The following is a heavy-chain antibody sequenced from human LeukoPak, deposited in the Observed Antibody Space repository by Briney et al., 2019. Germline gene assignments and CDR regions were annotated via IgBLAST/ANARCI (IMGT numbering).Heavy chain of an antibody. V-gene: IGHV4-59*01. CDR3: ARAYGPRYYYYMDV. D-gene: IGHD3-10*01. J-gene: IGHJ6*03. Sequence: SETLSLSCTVSGGSISSYYWSWIRQPPGKGLEWIGYIYYSGSTNYNPSLKSRVTISVDTSKNQFSLKLSSVTAADTAVYYCARAYGPRYYYYMDVWGKGTTVTVSS. CDR2: IYYSGST. CDR1: GGSISSYY.